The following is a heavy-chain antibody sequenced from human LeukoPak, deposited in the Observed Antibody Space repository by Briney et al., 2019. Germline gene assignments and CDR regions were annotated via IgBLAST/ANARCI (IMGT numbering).Heavy chain of an antibody. J-gene: IGHJ3*02. V-gene: IGHV5-51*01. CDR1: GYSFSSYW. D-gene: IGHD3-22*01. CDR2: IYPGDSDT. CDR3: ARPDVPYYSDRGTSFDM. Sequence: KGGESLKISCKGSGYSFSSYWIGWVRQTPGKGLEWMGIIYPGDSDTKYSPSFQGQVTISADKSSSTAYLQLSSLKASDTAVYYCARPDVPYYSDRGTSFDMWGQGTMVTVSS.